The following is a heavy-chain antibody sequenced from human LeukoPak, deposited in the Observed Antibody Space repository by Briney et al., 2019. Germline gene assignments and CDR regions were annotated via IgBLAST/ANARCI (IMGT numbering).Heavy chain of an antibody. CDR2: ISGSGDNT. V-gene: IGHV3-23*01. CDR3: ARGALWSPY. D-gene: IGHD5-18*01. J-gene: IGHJ4*02. CDR1: GFTFSSYA. Sequence: PGGSLRLSCAASGFTFSSYAMNWVRQAPGKGLEWISSISGSGDNTYYADSVKGRFTISRDNSKNTLYLQMNSLRAEDTAVYYCARGALWSPYWGQGTLVTVSS.